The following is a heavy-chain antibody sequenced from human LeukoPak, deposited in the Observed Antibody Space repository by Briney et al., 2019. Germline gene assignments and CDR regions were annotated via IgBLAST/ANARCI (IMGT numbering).Heavy chain of an antibody. J-gene: IGHJ4*02. CDR2: ISSSGSTI. V-gene: IGHV3-11*01. D-gene: IGHD6-13*01. Sequence: GGSLRLSCAASGFTVSSNYMSWVRQAPGKGLEWVSYISSSGSTIYYADSVKGRFTISRDNAKNSLYLQMNSLRAEDTAVYYCARDRSSSWYGEYYFDYWGQGTLVTVSS. CDR1: GFTVSSNY. CDR3: ARDRSSSWYGEYYFDY.